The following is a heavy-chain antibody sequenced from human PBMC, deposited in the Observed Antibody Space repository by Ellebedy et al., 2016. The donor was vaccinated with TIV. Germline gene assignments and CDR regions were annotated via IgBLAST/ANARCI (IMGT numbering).Heavy chain of an antibody. CDR3: ASRPKTTVTMVGYFDY. Sequence: AASVKVSCKASGGTFSSYAISWARQAPGQGLEWMGRIIPILGIANYAQKFQGRVTITADKSTSTAYMELSSLRSEDTAVYYCASRPKTTVTMVGYFDYWGQGTLVTVSS. CDR2: IIPILGIA. CDR1: GGTFSSYA. J-gene: IGHJ4*02. D-gene: IGHD4-17*01. V-gene: IGHV1-69*04.